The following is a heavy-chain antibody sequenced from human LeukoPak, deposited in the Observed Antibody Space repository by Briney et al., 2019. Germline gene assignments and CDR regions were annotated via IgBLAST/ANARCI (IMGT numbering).Heavy chain of an antibody. Sequence: GGPLRLSCAASGFIFSSYDMHWVRQAPGKGLEWVALIRYDGNNKYYADSVTGRFTISRDNSKNTLYLQMNSLRVDDTALYYCTRIDSSGYYFYYWGQGTLVTVSS. D-gene: IGHD3-22*01. CDR2: IRYDGNNK. CDR3: TRIDSSGYYFYY. V-gene: IGHV3-30*02. J-gene: IGHJ4*02. CDR1: GFIFSSYD.